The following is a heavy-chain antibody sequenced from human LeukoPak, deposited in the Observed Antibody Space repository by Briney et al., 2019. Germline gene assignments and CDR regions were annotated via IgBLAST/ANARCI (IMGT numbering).Heavy chain of an antibody. CDR2: IIPIFGTA. V-gene: IGHV1-69*05. Sequence: GASVKVSCKASGGTFSSYAISWVRQAPGQGLEWMGRIIPIFGTANYAQKFQGRVTITTDEPTSTAYMELSSLRSEDTAVYYCASSEWGTWFGESEPKFDYWGQGTLVTVSS. CDR1: GGTFSSYA. D-gene: IGHD3-10*01. J-gene: IGHJ4*02. CDR3: ASSEWGTWFGESEPKFDY.